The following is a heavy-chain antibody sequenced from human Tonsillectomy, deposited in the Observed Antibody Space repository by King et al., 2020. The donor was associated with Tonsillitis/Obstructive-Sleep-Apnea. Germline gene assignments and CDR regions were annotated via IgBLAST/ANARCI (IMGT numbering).Heavy chain of an antibody. CDR3: ASGSRDNLTNWFDP. CDR2: INHSGTT. J-gene: IGHJ5*02. D-gene: IGHD1-14*01. Sequence: VQLQQWGAGLLKPSETLSLTCAVYGGSFCGYYWSWIRQPPGKGLEWIGEINHSGTTNYNPSLKSRVIISLETSKNQFSLKLSSVTAADTAVYYCASGSRDNLTNWFDPWGQGTLVTVSS. CDR1: GGSFCGYY. V-gene: IGHV4-34*01.